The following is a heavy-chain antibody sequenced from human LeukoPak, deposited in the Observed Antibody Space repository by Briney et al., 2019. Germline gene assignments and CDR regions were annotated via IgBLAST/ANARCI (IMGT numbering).Heavy chain of an antibody. Sequence: SQTLSLTCTVSGGSISSGGYYWSWIRQHPGKGLEWIGYIYYSGSTYYNPSLKSRVTISVDTSKNQFSLKLNSVTAADTAVYYCAKDATGHSYALGFWGQGTLVTVSS. CDR1: GGSISSGGYY. D-gene: IGHD3-16*01. CDR3: AKDATGHSYALGF. CDR2: IYYSGST. J-gene: IGHJ4*02. V-gene: IGHV4-31*03.